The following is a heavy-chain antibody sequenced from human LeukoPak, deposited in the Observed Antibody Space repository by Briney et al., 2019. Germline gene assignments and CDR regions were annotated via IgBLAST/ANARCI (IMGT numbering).Heavy chain of an antibody. V-gene: IGHV1-69*13. J-gene: IGHJ6*02. CDR3: AHPSRTYYYCAMDV. Sequence: SVKVSCKASRGTFSSYAISWVRQAPGQGLEWMGVIIPIFGTTNYAQKLQGRVTITADESTSTAYMELSSLRSEDTAVYYCAHPSRTYYYCAMDVWGQGTTVTVSS. D-gene: IGHD1-14*01. CDR1: RGTFSSYA. CDR2: IIPIFGTT.